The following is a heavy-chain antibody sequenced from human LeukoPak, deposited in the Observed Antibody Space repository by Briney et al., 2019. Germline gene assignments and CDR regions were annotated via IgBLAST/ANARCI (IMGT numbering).Heavy chain of an antibody. Sequence: GGSLRLSCAASGFTFSSYWMHWVCQAPGKGLVWVSRINTDGSSTSYADSVKGRFTISRDNAKNTLYLQMNSLRAEDTAVYYCARVGGVSDAFDIWGQGTMVTVSS. CDR1: GFTFSSYW. D-gene: IGHD2-8*02. J-gene: IGHJ3*02. V-gene: IGHV3-74*01. CDR2: INTDGSST. CDR3: ARVGGVSDAFDI.